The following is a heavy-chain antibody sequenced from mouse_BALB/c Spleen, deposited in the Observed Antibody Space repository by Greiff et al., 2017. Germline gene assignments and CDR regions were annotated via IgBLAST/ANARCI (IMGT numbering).Heavy chain of an antibody. D-gene: IGHD2-4*01. CDR3: ARDDYDYAMDY. CDR2: ISSGGSYT. CDR1: GFTFSSYG. Sequence: DVKLVESGGDLVKPGGSLKLSCAASGFTFSSYGMSWVRQTPDKRLEWVATISSGGSYTYYPDSVKGRFTISRDNAKNTLYLQMSSLKSEDTAMYYCARDDYDYAMDYWGQGTSVTVSS. J-gene: IGHJ4*01. V-gene: IGHV5-6*02.